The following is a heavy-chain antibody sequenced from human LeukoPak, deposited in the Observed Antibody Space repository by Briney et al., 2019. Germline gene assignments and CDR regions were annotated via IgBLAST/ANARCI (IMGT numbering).Heavy chain of an antibody. J-gene: IGHJ4*02. CDR3: ASAEGSSSWYPLDY. CDR1: GYTFTGYD. V-gene: IGHV1-8*01. Sequence: ASVKVSCKASGYTFTGYDINWVRQATGQGLEWMGWMNPNSGNTGYAQKFQGRVTMTRNTSISTAYMELSSLRSEDTAVYYCASAEGSSSWYPLDYWGQGTLVTVSS. D-gene: IGHD6-13*01. CDR2: MNPNSGNT.